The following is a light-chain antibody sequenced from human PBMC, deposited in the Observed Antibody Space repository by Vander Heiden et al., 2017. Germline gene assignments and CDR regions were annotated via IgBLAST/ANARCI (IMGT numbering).Light chain of an antibody. Sequence: QSALTQPASVSGSPGQSITISCTGTSSDIGDYNYVSWYQQHPGKAPKLRILEVSYRPSGISSRFSGSKSGNTASLTISGLQAEDEADDYCNSYTTTSTPGVFGGGTTLTVL. CDR3: NSYTTTSTPGV. V-gene: IGLV2-14*01. CDR1: SSDIGDYNY. CDR2: EVS. J-gene: IGLJ2*01.